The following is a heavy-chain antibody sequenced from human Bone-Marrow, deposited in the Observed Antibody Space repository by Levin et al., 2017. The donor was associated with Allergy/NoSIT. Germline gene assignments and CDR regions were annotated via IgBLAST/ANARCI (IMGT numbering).Heavy chain of an antibody. Sequence: SQTLSLTCTVSGGSISSSYWSWIRQPPGKGLEWIGYIYYSGSTNYNPSLKSRVTISVDTSKNQFSLKLSSVTAADTAVYYCARESNYYDSSGYDLGYWGQGTLVTVSS. J-gene: IGHJ4*02. CDR3: ARESNYYDSSGYDLGY. CDR1: GGSISSSY. CDR2: IYYSGST. D-gene: IGHD3-22*01. V-gene: IGHV4-59*01.